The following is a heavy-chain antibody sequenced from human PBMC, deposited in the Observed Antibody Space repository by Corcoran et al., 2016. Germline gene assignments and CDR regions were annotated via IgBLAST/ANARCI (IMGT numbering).Heavy chain of an antibody. Sequence: QVQLVESGGGVVQPGRSLRLSCAASGFTFSSYGMHWVRQAPGKGLEWVAVIWYDGSNKYYADSVEGRFTISRDNSKNTLYLQMNSLRAEGTAVYKSARESGGMVRGVIYYYYGMDVWGQGTTVTVSS. J-gene: IGHJ6*02. CDR1: GFTFSSYG. V-gene: IGHV3-33*01. CDR3: ARESGGMVRGVIYYYYGMDV. D-gene: IGHD3-10*01. CDR2: IWYDGSNK.